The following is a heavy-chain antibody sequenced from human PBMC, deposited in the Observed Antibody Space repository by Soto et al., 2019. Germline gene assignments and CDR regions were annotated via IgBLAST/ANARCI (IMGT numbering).Heavy chain of an antibody. J-gene: IGHJ4*02. V-gene: IGHV4-59*02. CDR2: ISNNGDT. CDR3: ARTARRFDY. D-gene: IGHD6-6*01. Sequence: PSETLSLTCTVSGASVSGDYWSWIRQPPGKGLECIGYISNNGDTNYSPSLKSRVTMSLDTSRNQFSLKLTSVTAADTAVYYCARTARRFDYRGQGTPVTVSS. CDR1: GASVSGDY.